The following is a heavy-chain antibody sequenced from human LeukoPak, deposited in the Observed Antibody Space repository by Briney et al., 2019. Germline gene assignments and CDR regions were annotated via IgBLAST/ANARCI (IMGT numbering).Heavy chain of an antibody. CDR2: IYSSGST. V-gene: IGHV4-39*07. D-gene: IGHD3-10*01. J-gene: IGHJ3*01. CDR3: TRSDGYGLVGI. Sequence: KPSETLSLTCSVSGVSISSGSNYWGWIRQPPGKTLEWIGSIYSSGSTYYNSSLKSRVIILIDTSKNHFSLTLSSVTAADTAAYYCTRSDGYGLVGIWGQGTMVTVSS. CDR1: GVSISSGSNY.